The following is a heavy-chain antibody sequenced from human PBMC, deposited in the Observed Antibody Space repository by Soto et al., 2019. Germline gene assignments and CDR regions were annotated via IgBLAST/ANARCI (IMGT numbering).Heavy chain of an antibody. D-gene: IGHD3-22*01. Sequence: QVQLVESGGGVVQPGRSLRLSCAASGFTFSSYGMHWVRQAPGKGLEWVAVIWYDGSNKYYADSVKGRFTISRDNSKNPLYLQKNSLRAEETAVYYCARERIHYYDSSGYYFDYWGQGTLVTVSS. CDR1: GFTFSSYG. CDR2: IWYDGSNK. CDR3: ARERIHYYDSSGYYFDY. V-gene: IGHV3-33*01. J-gene: IGHJ4*02.